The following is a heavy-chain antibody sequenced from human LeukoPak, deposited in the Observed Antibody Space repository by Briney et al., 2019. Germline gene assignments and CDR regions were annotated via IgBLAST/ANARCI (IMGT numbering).Heavy chain of an antibody. CDR3: AKAGYSSGWTRYYGMDV. D-gene: IGHD6-19*01. CDR1: GFTVSSNY. J-gene: IGHJ6*02. CDR2: ISYDGTDK. Sequence: GGSLRLSCAVSGFTVSSNYMSWVRQAPGKGLEWVALISYDGTDKYHVDSVKGRFTISRDNSNNTLYLQMNSLRPDDTAVYYCAKAGYSSGWTRYYGMDVWGQGTTVAVSS. V-gene: IGHV3-30*18.